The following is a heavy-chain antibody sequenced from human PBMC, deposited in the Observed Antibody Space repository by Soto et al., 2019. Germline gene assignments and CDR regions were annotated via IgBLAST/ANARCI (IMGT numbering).Heavy chain of an antibody. CDR3: ARDRSHYGDYVRPADNDY. CDR1: GYTFTSYG. D-gene: IGHD4-17*01. CDR2: ISAYNGNT. J-gene: IGHJ4*02. Sequence: ASVKVSCKASGYTFTSYGISWVRQAPGQGLEWMGWISAYNGNTNYAQKLQGRVTMTTDTSTSTAYMELRSLRSDDTAVYYCARDRSHYGDYVRPADNDYWGQGTLVTVSS. V-gene: IGHV1-18*01.